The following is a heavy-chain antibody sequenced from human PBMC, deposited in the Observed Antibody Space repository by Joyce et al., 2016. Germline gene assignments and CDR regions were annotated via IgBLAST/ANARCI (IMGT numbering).Heavy chain of an antibody. D-gene: IGHD3-22*01. Sequence: QVQLQQSGPGLVKPSQTLSLTCAISGDSVSRNSAAWNWIRQSPSRGLEWLGRTYYRSKWYNNYAVSVKSRITINPDTPKNQFSLQLNSVTPEDAAVYYCARAGYYHTSGYYYPNFDYWGPGTLVTVSS. V-gene: IGHV6-1*01. CDR2: TYYRSKWYN. J-gene: IGHJ4*02. CDR1: GDSVSRNSAA. CDR3: ARAGYYHTSGYYYPNFDY.